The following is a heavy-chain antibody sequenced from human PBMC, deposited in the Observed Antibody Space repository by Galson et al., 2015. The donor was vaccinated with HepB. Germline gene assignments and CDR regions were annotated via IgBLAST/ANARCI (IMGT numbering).Heavy chain of an antibody. Sequence: SLRLSCAASGFTFDDYAMHWVRQAPGKGLEWVSGISWNSGSIGYADSVKGRFTISRDNAKNSLYLQMNSLRAEDTALYYCAKPARAGHWYYYMDVWGKGTTVTVSS. D-gene: IGHD1-1*01. CDR1: GFTFDDYA. V-gene: IGHV3-9*01. J-gene: IGHJ6*03. CDR3: AKPARAGHWYYYMDV. CDR2: ISWNSGSI.